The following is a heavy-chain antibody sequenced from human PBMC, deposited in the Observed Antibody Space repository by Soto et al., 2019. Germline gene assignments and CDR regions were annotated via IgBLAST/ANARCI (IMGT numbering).Heavy chain of an antibody. CDR2: IYHSGST. Sequence: LSLTCAVSGYSISSGYYWGWIRQPPGKGLEWIGSIYHSGSTYYNPSLKSRVTISVDTSKNQFSLKLSSVTAADTAVYYCARDPSGSYYFDYWGQGTLVTVSS. J-gene: IGHJ4*02. D-gene: IGHD1-26*01. CDR1: GYSISSGYY. CDR3: ARDPSGSYYFDY. V-gene: IGHV4-38-2*02.